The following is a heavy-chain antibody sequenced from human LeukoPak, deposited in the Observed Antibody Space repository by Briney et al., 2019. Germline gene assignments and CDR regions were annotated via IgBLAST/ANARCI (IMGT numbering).Heavy chain of an antibody. D-gene: IGHD3-9*01. J-gene: IGHJ4*02. CDR2: IRYDGSNK. V-gene: IGHV3-30*02. Sequence: PGGSLRLPCAASGFTFSSYGMHWVRQAPGKGLEWVAFIRYDGSNKYYADSVKGRFTIFRDNSKNTLYLQMNSLRAEDTAVYYCAKDRYFDWPYFDYWGQGTLVTVSS. CDR1: GFTFSSYG. CDR3: AKDRYFDWPYFDY.